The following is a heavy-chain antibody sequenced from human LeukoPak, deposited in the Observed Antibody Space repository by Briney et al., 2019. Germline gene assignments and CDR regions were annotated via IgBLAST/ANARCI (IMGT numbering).Heavy chain of an antibody. CDR1: GYAFTSYG. V-gene: IGHV1-18*01. Sequence: ASAKVSCKASGYAFTSYGISWVRQAPGQGLEWMGWISAYNGNTNYAQKLQGRVTMTTDTSTSTAYMELRSLRSDDTAVYYCARDRAAVAGTNDDYWGQGTLVTVSS. D-gene: IGHD6-19*01. J-gene: IGHJ4*02. CDR3: ARDRAAVAGTNDDY. CDR2: ISAYNGNT.